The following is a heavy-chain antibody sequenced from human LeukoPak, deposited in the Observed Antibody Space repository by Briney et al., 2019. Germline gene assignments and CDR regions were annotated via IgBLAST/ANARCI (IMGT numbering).Heavy chain of an antibody. V-gene: IGHV3-23*01. D-gene: IGHD3-3*01. CDR1: GFTFSDSD. Sequence: GGSLRLSCAASGFTFSDSDMSWVRQAPGKGLEWVSTISGSGGTSYYADSVKGRVTISRDNFKNTVLLQMNSLRVEDTALYYCAKDYRPHDFWSGLVDYWGQGTLVTVSS. CDR3: AKDYRPHDFWSGLVDY. J-gene: IGHJ4*02. CDR2: ISGSGGTS.